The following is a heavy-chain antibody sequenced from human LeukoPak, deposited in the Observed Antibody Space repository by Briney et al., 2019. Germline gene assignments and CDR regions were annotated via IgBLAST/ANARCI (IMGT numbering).Heavy chain of an antibody. J-gene: IGHJ4*02. V-gene: IGHV4-61*02. CDR3: AASALAAAGTDY. D-gene: IGHD6-13*01. CDR1: GGSISSATYY. CDR2: IYTGEST. Sequence: KTSETLSLTCTVSGGSISSATYYWNWIRQPAGKGLEWIGRIYTGESTNYNPSLKSRVTISVDTSKNQFSLKLSSVTAADTALYYCAASALAAAGTDYWGQGILVTVSS.